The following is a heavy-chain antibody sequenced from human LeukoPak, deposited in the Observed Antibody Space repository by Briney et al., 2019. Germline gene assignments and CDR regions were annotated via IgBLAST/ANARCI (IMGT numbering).Heavy chain of an antibody. J-gene: IGHJ4*02. CDR1: GGSISSSSYY. CDR3: ARGPSGAKALGRLRYFDWLPTGDKSVK. CDR2: IYYSGST. Sequence: SETLSLTCTVSGGSISSSSYYWGWIRQPPGKGLEWIGSIYYSGSTYYNPSLKSRVTISVDTSKNQFSLKLSSVTAADTAVYYCARGPSGAKALGRLRYFDWLPTGDKSVKWGQGTLVTVSS. D-gene: IGHD3-9*01. V-gene: IGHV4-39*01.